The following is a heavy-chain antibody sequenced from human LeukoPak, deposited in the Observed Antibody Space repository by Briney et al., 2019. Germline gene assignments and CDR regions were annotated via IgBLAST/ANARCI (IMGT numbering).Heavy chain of an antibody. CDR2: INADGIRT. Sequence: GGSLRLSCAASKFTFRSYLMHWVRQAPGKGLVWVSRINADGIRTSYTDSVKGRFTISRDDAKNTLYLQMNSLRAEDTAVYYCARDPYNGYYGDDYYYYMDVWGKGTTVTISS. CDR3: ARDPYNGYYGDDYYYYMDV. V-gene: IGHV3-74*01. CDR1: KFTFRSYL. J-gene: IGHJ6*03. D-gene: IGHD4-17*01.